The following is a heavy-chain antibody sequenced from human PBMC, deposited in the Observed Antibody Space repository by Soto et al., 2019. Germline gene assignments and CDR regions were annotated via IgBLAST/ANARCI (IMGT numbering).Heavy chain of an antibody. V-gene: IGHV4-31*02. D-gene: IGHD2-21*01. J-gene: IGHJ4*02. CDR2: ISNSGST. CDR3: ARESDWPRGYFES. CDR1: GGSISSFTNHY. Sequence: SETLSLTCTVSGGSISSFTNHYCSWIRLPPGKGLEWIGYISNSGSTNYNPSLESRITMSVDTSKNQFSLKLNSVTAADTAVYYCARESDWPRGYFESWGQGIQVTVSS.